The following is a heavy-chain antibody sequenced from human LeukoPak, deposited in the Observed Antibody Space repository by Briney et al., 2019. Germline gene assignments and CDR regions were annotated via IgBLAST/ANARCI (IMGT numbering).Heavy chain of an antibody. D-gene: IGHD6-19*01. V-gene: IGHV4-39*01. CDR1: GGSITSGRYY. CDR2: TYYSGST. Sequence: PSETLSLTCTVSGGSITSGRYYWGWIRQPPGEGLKWIGTTYYSGSTYYNPSLKSRVTISVDTAKNQFSLKVTSVTAADTAVYYCATYSTGFDIWGQGTVVTVSS. J-gene: IGHJ3*02. CDR3: ATYSTGFDI.